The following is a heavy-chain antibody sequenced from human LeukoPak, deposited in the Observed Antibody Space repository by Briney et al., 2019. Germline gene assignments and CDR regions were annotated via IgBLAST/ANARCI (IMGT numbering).Heavy chain of an antibody. CDR1: GGTFSSYA. CDR2: IIPIFGIA. V-gene: IGHV1-69*04. Sequence: SVKVSCKASGGTFSSYAISWVRQAPGQGLEWMGRIIPIFGIANYAQKFQGRVTITADKSTSTAYMELSSLRSEDTAVYYCGPGDYGDYGGSDAFDIWGQGTMVTVSS. D-gene: IGHD4-17*01. J-gene: IGHJ3*02. CDR3: GPGDYGDYGGSDAFDI.